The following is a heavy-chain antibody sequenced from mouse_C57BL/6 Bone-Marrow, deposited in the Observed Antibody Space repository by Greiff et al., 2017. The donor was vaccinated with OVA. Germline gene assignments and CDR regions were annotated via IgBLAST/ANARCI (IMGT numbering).Heavy chain of an antibody. CDR2: IDPSDSYT. V-gene: IGHV1-50*01. D-gene: IGHD2-4*01. J-gene: IGHJ1*03. Sequence: QVQLKQPGAELVKPGASVKLSCKASGYTFTSYWMQWVKQRPGQGLEWIGEIDPSDSYTNYNQKFKGKATLTVDTSSSTAYMQLSSLTSEDSAVYYCANIYYDYDRYFDVWGTGTTVTVSS. CDR3: ANIYYDYDRYFDV. CDR1: GYTFTSYW.